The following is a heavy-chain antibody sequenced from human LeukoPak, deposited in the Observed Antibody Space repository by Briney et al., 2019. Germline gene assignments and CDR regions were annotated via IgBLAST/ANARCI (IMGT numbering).Heavy chain of an antibody. CDR1: GFTFSSYW. CDR2: IKQDGSEK. CDR3: AKYAPPTTVVTRFFDS. V-gene: IGHV3-7*01. Sequence: GGSLRLSCAASGFTFSSYWMSWVRQAPGKGLEWVANIKQDGSEKYYVDSVKGRFTISRDNAKNSLYLQMNSLRAEDTAVYYCAKYAPPTTVVTRFFDSWGQGSLVSVSS. J-gene: IGHJ4*02. D-gene: IGHD2-21*02.